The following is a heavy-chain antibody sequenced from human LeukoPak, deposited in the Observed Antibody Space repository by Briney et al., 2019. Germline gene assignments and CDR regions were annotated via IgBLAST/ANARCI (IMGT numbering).Heavy chain of an antibody. CDR3: ATDSSGYYYYYYMDV. J-gene: IGHJ6*03. D-gene: IGHD3-22*01. CDR2: ISSSGSTI. V-gene: IGHV3-48*04. CDR1: GFTFSSYW. Sequence: PGGSLRLSCAAYGFTFSSYWMSWVRQAPGKGLEWVSYISSSGSTIYYADSVKGRFTISRDNAKNSLYLQMNSLRAEDTAVYYCATDSSGYYYYYYMDVWGKGTTVTISS.